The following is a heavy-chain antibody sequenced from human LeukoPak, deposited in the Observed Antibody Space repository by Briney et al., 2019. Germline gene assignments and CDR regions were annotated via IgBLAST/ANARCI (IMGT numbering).Heavy chain of an antibody. V-gene: IGHV3-30*02. CDR2: IRYDGSNK. D-gene: IGHD3-10*01. CDR3: ARDLHPYYYGSGSYYWFDP. J-gene: IGHJ5*02. Sequence: PGGSLRLSCAASGFTFSSYGMHWVRQAPGKGLEWVAFIRYDGSNKYYADSVKGRFTISRDNAKNSLYLQMNSLRAEDTAVYYCARDLHPYYYGSGSYYWFDPWGQGTLVTVSS. CDR1: GFTFSSYG.